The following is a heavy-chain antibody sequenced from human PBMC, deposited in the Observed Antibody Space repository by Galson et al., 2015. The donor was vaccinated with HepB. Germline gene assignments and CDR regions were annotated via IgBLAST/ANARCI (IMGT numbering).Heavy chain of an antibody. CDR1: GISFSSHW. V-gene: IGHV3-7*03. CDR3: ASPATPARFSSGYDAFDV. Sequence: SLRLSCAASGISFSSHWMSWVRQAPGRGLEWVANIKQDGSQKYYVDSVKGRFTISRDNAINSLYLHMNSLRADDRAVYYCASPATPARFSSGYDAFDVWGQGTMVTVSS. CDR2: IKQDGSQK. J-gene: IGHJ3*01. D-gene: IGHD2-2*01.